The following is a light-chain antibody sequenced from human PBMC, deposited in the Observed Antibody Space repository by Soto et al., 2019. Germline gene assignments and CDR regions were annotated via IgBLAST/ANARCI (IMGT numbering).Light chain of an antibody. CDR2: GAS. J-gene: IGKJ3*01. CDR1: QSVPSTD. Sequence: EIVLTQSPGTLSLSPGERATLSCRASQSVPSTDLAWYQQKPGQAPRLLIYGASTRAPGIPDRFSGSGSGTDFTLTISRLEPEDFAVYFCQQYCYSPPFTFGPETKVDIK. CDR3: QQYCYSPPFT. V-gene: IGKV3-20*01.